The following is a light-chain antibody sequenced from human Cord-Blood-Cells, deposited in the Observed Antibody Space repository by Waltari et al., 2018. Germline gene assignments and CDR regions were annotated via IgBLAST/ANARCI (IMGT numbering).Light chain of an antibody. CDR3: SSYTSSSIWV. CDR1: SSDVGGYNY. Sequence: QSALTQPASVSGSPGQSITISCTGTSSDVGGYNYVYWYQQHPGKAPKLMIYDGSNRPSGVSNRFSGSKSGNTASLTISGLQAEDEADYYCSSYTSSSIWVFGGGTKLTVL. CDR2: DGS. J-gene: IGLJ3*02. V-gene: IGLV2-14*03.